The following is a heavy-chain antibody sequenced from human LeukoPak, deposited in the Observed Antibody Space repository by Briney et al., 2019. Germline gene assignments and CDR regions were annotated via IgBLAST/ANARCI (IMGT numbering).Heavy chain of an antibody. Sequence: GASLRLSCAASGFTFSGYGIHWVRQAPGKGLELVAFIRYDGSNKYYADSVKGRFTISRDNSKNTLYLQMNSLRPEDTAVYYCAKDQFIWNYVDRFFDYWGQGTLVIVSS. CDR2: IRYDGSNK. CDR3: AKDQFIWNYVDRFFDY. CDR1: GFTFSGYG. V-gene: IGHV3-30*02. J-gene: IGHJ4*02. D-gene: IGHD1-7*01.